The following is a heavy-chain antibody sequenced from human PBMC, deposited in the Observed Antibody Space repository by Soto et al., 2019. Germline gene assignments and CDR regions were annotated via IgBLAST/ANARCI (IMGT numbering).Heavy chain of an antibody. J-gene: IGHJ5*01. Sequence: SGNLWLSCTVCVGCSNSYYWSWVRQPPGKGLEWIGFIYYSGSTTYNPSLKSRVTISVHTSKNQFSLKLRSVTAADTAVYCCVIVLDSITATKELDS. V-gene: IGHV4-59*01. D-gene: IGHD3-3*02. CDR1: VGCSNSYY. CDR3: VIVLDSITATKELDS. CDR2: IYYSGST.